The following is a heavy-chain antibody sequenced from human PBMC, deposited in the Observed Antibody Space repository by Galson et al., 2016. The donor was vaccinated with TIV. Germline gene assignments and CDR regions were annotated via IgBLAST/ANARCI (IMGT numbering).Heavy chain of an antibody. Sequence: QSGAEVKKPGESLRISCKSSGYSFTSSWIAWVRLLPGKGPQWVGIMYPADSDVRYSPYFEGQVTISPDASISTAYLQWSSLEASDTAIYYCARAPGYSGYSYGYFDDWGQGTLVTVSS. D-gene: IGHD5-18*01. CDR1: GYSFTSSW. CDR2: MYPADSDV. J-gene: IGHJ4*02. V-gene: IGHV5-51*03. CDR3: ARAPGYSGYSYGYFDD.